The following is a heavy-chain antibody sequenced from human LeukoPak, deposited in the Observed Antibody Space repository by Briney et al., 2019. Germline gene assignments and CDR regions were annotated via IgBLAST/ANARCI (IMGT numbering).Heavy chain of an antibody. J-gene: IGHJ6*02. V-gene: IGHV5-10-1*01. CDR3: ARRPIVVVPAAPRGYYYGMDV. CDR2: IEPSDSYT. CDR1: GYSFTSYW. Sequence: GESLRISCKGSGYSFTSYWISWVRQMPGKGLEWMGRIEPSDSYTNYSPSFQGHVTTSADKSISTAYLQWSSLKASDTATYYCARRPIVVVPAAPRGYYYGMDVWGQGTTVTVSS. D-gene: IGHD2-2*01.